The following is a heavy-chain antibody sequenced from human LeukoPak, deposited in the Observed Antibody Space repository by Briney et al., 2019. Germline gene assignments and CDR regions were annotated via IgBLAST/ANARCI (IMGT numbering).Heavy chain of an antibody. CDR2: INQDGSDK. V-gene: IGHV3-7*01. J-gene: IGHJ4*02. Sequence: GGSLRLSCAASGFTFSSYEMNWVRQAPGKGLEWVANINQDGSDKYYVDSVKGRFTISRDNAMKSLYLQMNSLRAEDTAIYYCVPGHSGRSSPIIDAHFDYWGQGTLVTVSS. D-gene: IGHD5-12*01. CDR3: VPGHSGRSSPIIDAHFDY. CDR1: GFTFSSYE.